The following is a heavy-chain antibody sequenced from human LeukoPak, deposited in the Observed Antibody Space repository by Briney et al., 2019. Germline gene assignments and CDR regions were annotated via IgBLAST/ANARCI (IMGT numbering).Heavy chain of an antibody. V-gene: IGHV3-20*04. Sequence: PGGSLRLSCAASGFTFSSYEMNWVRQAPGKGLEWVSGINWNGGSTGYADSVKGRFTISRDNSKNTLYLQMNSLRAEDTAVYYCARGGSYLSAFDIWGQGTMVTASS. J-gene: IGHJ3*02. CDR3: ARGGSYLSAFDI. CDR2: INWNGGST. D-gene: IGHD1-26*01. CDR1: GFTFSSYE.